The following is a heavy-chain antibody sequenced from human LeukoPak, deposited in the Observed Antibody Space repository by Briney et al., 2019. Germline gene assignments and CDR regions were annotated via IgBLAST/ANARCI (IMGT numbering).Heavy chain of an antibody. CDR3: ARSVDKAVVAEDNWFDP. V-gene: IGHV1-69*13. CDR1: GGTFISYA. Sequence: GASVKVSCKASGGTFISYAISWVRQAPGQGLEWMGGIIPIFGTANYAQKFQGRVTITADESTSTAYMELSSLGSEDTAVYYCARSVDKAVVAEDNWFDPWGQGTLVTVSS. D-gene: IGHD2-15*01. J-gene: IGHJ5*02. CDR2: IIPIFGTA.